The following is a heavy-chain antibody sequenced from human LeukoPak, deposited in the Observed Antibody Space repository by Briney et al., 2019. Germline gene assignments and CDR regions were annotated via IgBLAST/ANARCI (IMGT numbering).Heavy chain of an antibody. V-gene: IGHV3-23*01. D-gene: IGHD5-18*01. CDR3: AKGLAQLWFY. CDR1: GFTLSSYA. J-gene: IGHJ4*02. CDR2: INSSVGST. Sequence: GGSLRLSCATSGFTLSSYAISWLHQAPGKVLEWISAINSSVGSTYYADSVKGRFTNSRNNTKNTLYLKINSLRAEETAVYYCAKGLAQLWFYWGQGTLVTVSS.